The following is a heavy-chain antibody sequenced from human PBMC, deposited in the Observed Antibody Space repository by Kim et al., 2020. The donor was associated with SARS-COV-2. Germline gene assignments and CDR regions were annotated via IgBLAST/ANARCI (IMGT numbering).Heavy chain of an antibody. CDR2: ISGSGGST. J-gene: IGHJ3*02. CDR3: AKGGDPESYYFQNAFDI. CDR1: GFTFSSYA. V-gene: IGHV3-23*01. D-gene: IGHD1-26*01. Sequence: GGSLRLSCAASGFTFSSYAMSWVRQAPGKGLEWVSAISGSGGSTYYADSVKGRFTISRDNSKNTLYLQMNSLRAEDTAVYYCAKGGDPESYYFQNAFDIWGQGTMVTVSS.